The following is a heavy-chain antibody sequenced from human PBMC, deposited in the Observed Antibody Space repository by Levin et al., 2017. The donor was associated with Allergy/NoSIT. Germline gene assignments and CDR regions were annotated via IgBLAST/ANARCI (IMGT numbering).Heavy chain of an antibody. V-gene: IGHV3-7*01. Sequence: GESLKISCAASGFTFSSYWMSWVRQAPGEGLEWVANIKEDGSQKYYVDSVKGRFTISRDNAKNSLYLQMNSLRAEDTAVYYCARRLRFFEWLPNLYYFDYWGQGNLVTVSS. CDR3: ARRLRFFEWLPNLYYFDY. D-gene: IGHD3-3*01. J-gene: IGHJ4*02. CDR1: GFTFSSYW. CDR2: IKEDGSQK.